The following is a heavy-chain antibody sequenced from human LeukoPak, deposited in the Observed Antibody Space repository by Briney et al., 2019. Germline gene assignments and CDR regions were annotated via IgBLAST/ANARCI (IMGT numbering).Heavy chain of an antibody. J-gene: IGHJ4*02. CDR2: ISGSGGST. CDR1: GFTLSRYA. CDR3: AKDERFGEFPLGTFDC. Sequence: GGSLRLSCAASGFTLSRYAMTWVRQAPGMGLDWVAAISGSGGSTYYADSVKGRFTVSRDNSKNTLYLQMNSLRAEDTAVYYCAKDERFGEFPLGTFDCWGQGTLVTVSS. D-gene: IGHD3-10*01. V-gene: IGHV3-23*01.